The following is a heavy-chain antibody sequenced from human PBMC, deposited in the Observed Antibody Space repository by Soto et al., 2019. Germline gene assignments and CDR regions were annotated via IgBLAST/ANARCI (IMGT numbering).Heavy chain of an antibody. CDR2: INHSGST. V-gene: IGHV4-34*01. CDR3: ARGRVAARPLDY. D-gene: IGHD6-6*01. J-gene: IGHJ4*02. Sequence: SETLSLTCAVYGGSFSGYYWSWIRQPPGKGLEWIGEINHSGSTNYNPSLKSRVTISVDTSKNQFSLKLSSVTAADTAVYYCARGRVAARPLDYWGQGTLVTVSS. CDR1: GGSFSGYY.